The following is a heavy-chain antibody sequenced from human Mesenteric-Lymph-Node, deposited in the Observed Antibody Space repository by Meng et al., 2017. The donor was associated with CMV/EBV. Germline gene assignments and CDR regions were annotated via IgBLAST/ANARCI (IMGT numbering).Heavy chain of an antibody. V-gene: IGHV1-2*06. J-gene: IGHJ4*02. CDR2: INPNSGGT. D-gene: IGHD6-13*01. CDR1: GYNFTGYY. Sequence: SGYNFTGYYMHWVRQAPGQGLEWMGRINPNSGGTNYAQKFQGRVTMTRDTSISTAYMELSRLRSDDTAVYYCARDHQAYSSSWIDYWGQGTLVTVSS. CDR3: ARDHQAYSSSWIDY.